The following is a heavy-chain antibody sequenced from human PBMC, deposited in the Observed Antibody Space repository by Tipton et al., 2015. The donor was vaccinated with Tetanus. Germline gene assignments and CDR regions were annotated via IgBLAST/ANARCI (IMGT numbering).Heavy chain of an antibody. CDR2: INPSDGSR. CDR3: ARGAAVGSGLDY. D-gene: IGHD3-3*01. Sequence: QSGPEVKKPGASVKLSCKASGYTFTNFYFHWVRQGPGQGLQWMGIINPSDGSRTSAQQFQGRVTMTRDTSTSTVYMELTSLRSEDTAVYYCARGAAVGSGLDYWGQGTLVTVSS. V-gene: IGHV1-46*01. CDR1: GYTFTNFY. J-gene: IGHJ4*02.